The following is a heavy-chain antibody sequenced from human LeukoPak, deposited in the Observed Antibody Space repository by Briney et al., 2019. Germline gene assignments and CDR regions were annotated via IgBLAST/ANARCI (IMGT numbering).Heavy chain of an antibody. V-gene: IGHV3-23*01. CDR2: ISGSGGST. Sequence: GGSLRLSCAASGFTFSSYAMSWVRQAPGKGLEWVSAISGSGGSTYYADSVKGRFTISRDNSKNTLYLQMNSLRAEDTAVYYCAKGLLITTYYYYMDVWGKGTTVTVSS. CDR1: GFTFSSYA. J-gene: IGHJ6*03. D-gene: IGHD3-3*01. CDR3: AKGLLITTYYYYMDV.